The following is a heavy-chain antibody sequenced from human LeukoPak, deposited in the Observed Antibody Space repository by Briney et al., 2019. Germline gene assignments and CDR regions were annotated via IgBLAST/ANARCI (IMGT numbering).Heavy chain of an antibody. D-gene: IGHD1-26*01. J-gene: IGHJ4*02. CDR1: GYTFTSYG. Sequence: ASVTVSCKASGYTFTSYGISWVRQAPGQGLEWMGWISAYNGNTNYAQKLQGRVTMTTDTSTSTAYMELRSLRSDDTAVYYCARLEVGATKACFDYWGQGTLVTVSS. CDR3: ARLEVGATKACFDY. CDR2: ISAYNGNT. V-gene: IGHV1-18*01.